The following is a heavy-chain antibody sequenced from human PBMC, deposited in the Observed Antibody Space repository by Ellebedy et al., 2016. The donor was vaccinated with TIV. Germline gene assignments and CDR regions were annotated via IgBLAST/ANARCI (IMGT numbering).Heavy chain of an antibody. Sequence: GESLKISCTASGFTFSSYAMSWFRQAPGKGLEWVGFIRSKAYGGTTEYAASVKGRFTISRDDSKSIAYLQMNSLKTEDTAVYYCTRKEWELPYYWGQGTLVTVSS. V-gene: IGHV3-49*03. CDR2: IRSKAYGGTT. CDR1: GFTFSSYA. D-gene: IGHD1-26*01. J-gene: IGHJ4*02. CDR3: TRKEWELPYY.